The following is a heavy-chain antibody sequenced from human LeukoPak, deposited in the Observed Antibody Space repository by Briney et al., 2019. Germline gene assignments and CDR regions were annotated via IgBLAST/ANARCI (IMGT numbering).Heavy chain of an antibody. V-gene: IGHV4-34*01. D-gene: IGHD2-2*01. CDR2: INHSGST. J-gene: IGHJ6*03. CDR1: GGSFSGYY. Sequence: SETLPLTCAVYGGSFSGYYWSWIRQPPGKGLEWIGEINHSGSTNYNPSLKSRVTISVDTSKNQFSLKLSSVTAADTAVYYCARGRSWGVVVPAHYMDVWGKGTTVTVSS. CDR3: ARGRSWGVVVPAHYMDV.